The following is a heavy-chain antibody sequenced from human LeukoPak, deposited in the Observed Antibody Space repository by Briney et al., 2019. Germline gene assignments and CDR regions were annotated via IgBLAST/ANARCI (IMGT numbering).Heavy chain of an antibody. D-gene: IGHD6-19*01. CDR3: ARVATPDVSSPLDF. CDR2: IFSRGGA. J-gene: IGHJ4*02. Sequence: SETLSLTCAVSGGAITGFFWTWIRQPAGEGLQYIGRIFSRGGANYNPSLQSRVAMSVDTSQNLFSLKLTSVTAAHTAVYFCARVATPDVSSPLDFWGQGILVTVSS. CDR1: GGAITGFF. V-gene: IGHV4-4*07.